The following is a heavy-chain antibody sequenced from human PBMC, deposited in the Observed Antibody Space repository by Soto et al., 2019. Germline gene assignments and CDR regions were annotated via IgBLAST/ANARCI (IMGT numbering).Heavy chain of an antibody. Sequence: GGSLRLSCAASGFTFSSYAMSWVRQAPGKALEWVSAISGSGGSTYYADSVKGRFTISRDNSKNTLYLQMNSLRAEDTAVYYCAKDPNIVVVPAAIFWDYWGQGTLVTVSS. V-gene: IGHV3-23*01. J-gene: IGHJ4*02. CDR3: AKDPNIVVVPAAIFWDY. CDR2: ISGSGGST. D-gene: IGHD2-2*02. CDR1: GFTFSSYA.